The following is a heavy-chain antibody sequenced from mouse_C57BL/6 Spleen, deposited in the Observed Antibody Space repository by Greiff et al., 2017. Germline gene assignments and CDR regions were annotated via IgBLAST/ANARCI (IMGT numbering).Heavy chain of an antibody. V-gene: IGHV3-6*01. J-gene: IGHJ2*01. CDR3: ARDVSYFDY. Sequence: ESGPGLVKPSQSLSLTCSVTGYSITSGYYWNWIRQFPGNKLEWMGYISYDGSNNYNPSLKNRISITRDTSKNQFFLKLNSVTTEDTATYYCARDVSYFDYWGQGTTLTVSS. CDR2: ISYDGSN. CDR1: GYSITSGYY. D-gene: IGHD6-2*01.